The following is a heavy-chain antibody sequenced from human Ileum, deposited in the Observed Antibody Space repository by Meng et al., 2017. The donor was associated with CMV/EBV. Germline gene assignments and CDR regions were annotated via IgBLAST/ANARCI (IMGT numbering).Heavy chain of an antibody. Sequence: GESLKISCAASGFTFSNNWMHWVRQGPGKGLMWVSRIDNDGNSAVYADSVEGRFTISRDNAKNTLYLQMNSLRVEDTALYYCARGLYGPDYWGQGTLVTVSS. J-gene: IGHJ4*02. CDR2: IDNDGNSA. CDR1: GFTFSNNW. V-gene: IGHV3-74*03. D-gene: IGHD3-10*01. CDR3: ARGLYGPDY.